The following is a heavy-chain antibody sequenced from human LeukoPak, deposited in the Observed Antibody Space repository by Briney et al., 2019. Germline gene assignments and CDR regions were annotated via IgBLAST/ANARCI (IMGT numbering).Heavy chain of an antibody. CDR3: ARGSSWEANAFDI. CDR1: GGTFSSYA. V-gene: IGHV1-69*13. Sequence: ASVKVSCKASGGTFSSYAISWVRQAPGQGREWMGGIIPIFGTANSAQKFQGRVTITADESTSTAYMELSSLRSEDTAVYYCARGSSWEANAFDIWGQGTMVTVSS. CDR2: IIPIFGTA. D-gene: IGHD6-13*01. J-gene: IGHJ3*02.